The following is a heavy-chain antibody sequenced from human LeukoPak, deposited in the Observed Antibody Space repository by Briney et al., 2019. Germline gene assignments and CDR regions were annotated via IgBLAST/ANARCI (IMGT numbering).Heavy chain of an antibody. D-gene: IGHD3-16*01. V-gene: IGHV3-21*04. Sequence: PGGSLRLSCAASGFIFSSYSMNWVRQAPGKGLEWVSSISSSSTYIYYADSVKGRFTISRDNAKNSLYLQMNSLRAEDTAVYYCARRGITYDAFDIWGQGTMVTVSS. J-gene: IGHJ3*02. CDR1: GFIFSSYS. CDR3: ARRGITYDAFDI. CDR2: ISSSSTYI.